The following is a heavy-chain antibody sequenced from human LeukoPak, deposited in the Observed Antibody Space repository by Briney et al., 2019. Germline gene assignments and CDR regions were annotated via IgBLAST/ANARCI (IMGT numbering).Heavy chain of an antibody. V-gene: IGHV3-53*01. D-gene: IGHD3-22*01. CDR3: ASSYDGSGYPNFHY. Sequence: PGGSLRLSYAASGFTVSTNYMSWVRQAPGKGLEWVSVIYSGGNTYYADSVRGRFTLSRDSSKNTLHLQLNSLRAEDTAVYYCASSYDGSGYPNFHYWGQGTLVTVSS. CDR2: IYSGGNT. J-gene: IGHJ4*02. CDR1: GFTVSTNY.